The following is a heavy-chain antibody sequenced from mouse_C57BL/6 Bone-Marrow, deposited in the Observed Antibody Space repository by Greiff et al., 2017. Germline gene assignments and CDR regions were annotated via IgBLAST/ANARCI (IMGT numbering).Heavy chain of an antibody. CDR2: IDPSDSYT. CDR3: AGYDGDYCYCYFDV. V-gene: IGHV1-59*01. J-gene: IGHJ1*03. D-gene: IGHD2-3*01. CDR1: GYTFTSYW. Sequence: QVQLQQSGAELVRPGTSVKLSCTASGYTFTSYWMHWVKQRPGQGLEWIGVIDPSDSYTNYNQKFKGKATLTVDTSSSTAYLQLSSLTSEDSAVYYCAGYDGDYCYCYFDVWGTGTTVTVSS.